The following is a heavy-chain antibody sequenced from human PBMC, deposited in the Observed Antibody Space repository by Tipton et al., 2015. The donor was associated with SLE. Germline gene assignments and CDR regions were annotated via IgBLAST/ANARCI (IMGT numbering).Heavy chain of an antibody. CDR2: IYHTGST. D-gene: IGHD1-14*01. CDR3: ARARRTTSSHFDY. V-gene: IGHV4-31*03. Sequence: TLSLTCTVSGDSITRSSFYWGWIRQHPGKGLEWIGYIYHTGSTYYNPSLESRLTISIDTSKNQFSLRLTSMTPADTALYYCARARRTTSSHFDYWGQGTLVTVSS. CDR1: GDSITRSSFY. J-gene: IGHJ4*02.